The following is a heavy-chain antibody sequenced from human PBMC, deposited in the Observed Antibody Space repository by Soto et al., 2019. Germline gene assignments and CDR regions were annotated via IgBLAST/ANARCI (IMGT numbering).Heavy chain of an antibody. CDR3: AREYCSGSSCYYFDL. D-gene: IGHD2-15*01. CDR2: SGSTI. Sequence: SGSTIYYADSVKGRFTISRDNAKNSLYLQMNSLRGEDTAVYYCAREYCSGSSCYYFDLWGQGTLVTVSS. J-gene: IGHJ4*02. V-gene: IGHV3-48*01.